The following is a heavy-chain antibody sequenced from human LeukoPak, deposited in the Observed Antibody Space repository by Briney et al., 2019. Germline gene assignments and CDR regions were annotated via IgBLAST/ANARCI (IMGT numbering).Heavy chain of an antibody. CDR2: ISYGGSNK. CDR3: ARDPYSSSWLDY. Sequence: GGSLRLSCAASGFTFSSYAMHWVRQAPGKGLEWVAVISYGGSNKYCADSVKGRFTISRDNSKNTLYLQMNSLRAEDTAVYYCARDPYSSSWLDYWGQGTLVTVSS. D-gene: IGHD6-13*01. CDR1: GFTFSSYA. J-gene: IGHJ4*02. V-gene: IGHV3-30*04.